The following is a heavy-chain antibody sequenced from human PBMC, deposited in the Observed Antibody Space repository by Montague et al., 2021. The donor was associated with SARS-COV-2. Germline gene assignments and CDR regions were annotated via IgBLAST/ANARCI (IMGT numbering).Heavy chain of an antibody. J-gene: IGHJ4*02. V-gene: IGHV4-4*02. CDR2: IFRSGDS. CDR3: VREGTMTVVVFDY. Sequence: SETRSLTCTVSGDSISNSNWWTWVRQSPGRGLEWIGEIFRSGDSNYNPSLKSRVTMSVDMSRNQFSLSLSNVTAADTAIYHCVREGTMTVVVFDYWGQGTLVTVSS. CDR1: GDSISNSNW. D-gene: IGHD3-22*01.